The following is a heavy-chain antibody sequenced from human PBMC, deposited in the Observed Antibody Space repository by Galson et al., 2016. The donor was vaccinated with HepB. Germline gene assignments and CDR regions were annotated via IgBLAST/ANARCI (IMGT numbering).Heavy chain of an antibody. J-gene: IGHJ6*01. D-gene: IGHD5/OR15-5a*01. Sequence: SVKVSCKASGYTFTHYGISWVRQAPGQGLEWMGWLSLYNGDTRYSQKVQGRVTMTTDTSTSTAYMELRSLTSDDTAVDYCARVAYGYNVLDVWGQGTAVTVSS. CDR3: ARVAYGYNVLDV. CDR2: LSLYNGDT. V-gene: IGHV1-18*01. CDR1: GYTFTHYG.